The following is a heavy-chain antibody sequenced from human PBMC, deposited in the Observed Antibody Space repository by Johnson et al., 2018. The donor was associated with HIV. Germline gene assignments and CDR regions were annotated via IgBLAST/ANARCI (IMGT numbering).Heavy chain of an antibody. D-gene: IGHD4-17*01. CDR2: ISYDGSNK. Sequence: QVQLVESGGGLIQPGGSLRLSCAASGFTFSSYAMHWVRQAPGKGLEWVAVISYDGSNKYYADSVKGRFTISRDNSKNTLYLQMNSLKTDDTAVYYCTRDRYGVGVSWGQGTMVTVSS. V-gene: IGHV3-30-3*01. J-gene: IGHJ3*01. CDR1: GFTFSSYA. CDR3: TRDRYGVGVS.